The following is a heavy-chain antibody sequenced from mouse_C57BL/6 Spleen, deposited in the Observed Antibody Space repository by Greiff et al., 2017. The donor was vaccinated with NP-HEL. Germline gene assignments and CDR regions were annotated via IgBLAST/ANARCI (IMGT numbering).Heavy chain of an antibody. CDR2: INPYNGGT. CDR1: GYTFTDYY. CDR3: ARSNDYDGAWFAY. Sequence: VQLKQSGPVLVKPGASVKMSCKASGYTFTDYYMNWVKQSHGKSLEWIGVINPYNGGTSYNQKFKGKATLTVDKSSSTAYMELNSLTSEDSAVYYCARSNDYDGAWFAYWGQGTLVTVSA. D-gene: IGHD2-4*01. V-gene: IGHV1-19*01. J-gene: IGHJ3*01.